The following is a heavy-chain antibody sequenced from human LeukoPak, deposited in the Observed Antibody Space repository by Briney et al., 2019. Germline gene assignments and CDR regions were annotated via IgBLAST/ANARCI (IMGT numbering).Heavy chain of an antibody. J-gene: IGHJ5*01. Sequence: GASVKVSCKAFGYTLTAYYMHWVRQAPGQGLEWIGWINPNSGRANYAQKFQGRVNMTRDTSVSAVHLELSGLRSDDTAVYFCARDVYRFLRWNFDSWGQGTLITVSS. D-gene: IGHD2-21*01. V-gene: IGHV1-2*02. CDR3: ARDVYRFLRWNFDS. CDR1: GYTLTAYY. CDR2: INPNSGRA.